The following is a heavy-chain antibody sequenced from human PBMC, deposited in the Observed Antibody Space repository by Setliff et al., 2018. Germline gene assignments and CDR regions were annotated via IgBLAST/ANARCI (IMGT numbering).Heavy chain of an antibody. CDR3: ARCITIFGVVIPNAFDY. CDR1: GFSLSTSGVG. V-gene: IGHV2-5*02. Sequence: SGPTLVNPTQTLTLTCTFSGFSLSTSGVGVGWIRQPPGKALEWLALIYWDDDKRYSPSLKSRLTITKDTSENQVVLTMTNMDPVDTATYYCARCITIFGVVIPNAFDYWGQGTLVTVSS. D-gene: IGHD3-3*01. J-gene: IGHJ4*02. CDR2: IYWDDDK.